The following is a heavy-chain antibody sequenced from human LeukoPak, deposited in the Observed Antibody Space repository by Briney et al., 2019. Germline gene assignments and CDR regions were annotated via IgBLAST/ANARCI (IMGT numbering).Heavy chain of an antibody. D-gene: IGHD2-8*01. CDR2: IYYSGST. CDR1: GGSISGYY. J-gene: IGHJ4*02. V-gene: IGHV4-59*08. Sequence: SETLSLTCAVSGGSISGYYWSWIRQPPGKGLEWIGYIYYSGSTNYNPSLKSRITISLDTSKNQFSLELRSVTAADTAIYYCARHYVFVYGGSSFDYWGQGTLVTVSS. CDR3: ARHYVFVYGGSSFDY.